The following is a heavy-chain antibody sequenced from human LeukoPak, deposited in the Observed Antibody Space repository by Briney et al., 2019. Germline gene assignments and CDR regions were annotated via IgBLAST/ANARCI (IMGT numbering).Heavy chain of an antibody. CDR2: ISWNSGSI. V-gene: IGHV3-9*01. D-gene: IGHD3-9*01. J-gene: IGHJ4*02. Sequence: GGSPRLSCAASGFTFDDYSMHWVRQAPGKGLEWVSGISWNSGSIGYADSVKGRFTISRDNAKNSLYLQMNSLRAEDTALYYCAKAPLRYFDWLLSPYYFDYWGQGTLVTVSS. CDR1: GFTFDDYS. CDR3: AKAPLRYFDWLLSPYYFDY.